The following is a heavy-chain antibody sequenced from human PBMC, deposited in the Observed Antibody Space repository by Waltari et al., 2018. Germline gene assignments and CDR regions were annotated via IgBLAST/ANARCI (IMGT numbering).Heavy chain of an antibody. CDR3: ARGLLWFGELKNFDY. D-gene: IGHD3-10*01. J-gene: IGHJ4*02. V-gene: IGHV4-61*02. CDR2: IHTSGST. CDR1: AGSLSSGRYH. Sequence: QVQLQESGPGLVKPSQTLSLPCPAFAGSLSSGRYHWRWLRQPAGKGLEWIGHIHTSGSTNYNPSLKSRVAISIDTSKNQFSLKLSSVTTADTAVYYCARGLLWFGELKNFDYWGQGTLVTVSS.